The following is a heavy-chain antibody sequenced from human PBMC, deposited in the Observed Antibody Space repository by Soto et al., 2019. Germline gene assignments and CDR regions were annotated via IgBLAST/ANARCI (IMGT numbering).Heavy chain of an antibody. V-gene: IGHV5-10-1*01. CDR1: GYSFTSYW. Sequence: PGESLKISCKGSGYSFTSYWISWVRQMPGKGLEWLGRIDPSDSYTNYSPSFQGHVTISADKSISTAYLQWSSLKASDTAMYYCARPRYDISSARYYYYGMDVWGQGTTVTVSS. J-gene: IGHJ6*01. CDR2: IDPSDSYT. D-gene: IGHD3-9*01. CDR3: ARPRYDISSARYYYYGMDV.